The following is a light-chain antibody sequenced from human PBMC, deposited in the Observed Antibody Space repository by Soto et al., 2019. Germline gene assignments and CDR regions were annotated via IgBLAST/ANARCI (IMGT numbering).Light chain of an antibody. CDR3: QQYSNWPLA. CDR2: GAS. V-gene: IGKV3-15*01. CDR1: QSVSSD. Sequence: EIVMTQSPATLSVSPGERATLSCRASQSVSSDLAWYQQKPGQAPRLLIYGASTRATGIPVRFSGSGSGTEFTLAISSLQSEDFAVYYCQQYSNWPLAFGQGTKVE. J-gene: IGKJ1*01.